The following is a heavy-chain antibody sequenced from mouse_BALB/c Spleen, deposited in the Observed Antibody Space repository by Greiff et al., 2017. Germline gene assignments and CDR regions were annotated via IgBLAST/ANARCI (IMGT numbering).Heavy chain of an antibody. Sequence: VMLVESGAELARPGASVKMSCKASGYTFTSYTMHWVKQRPGQGLEWIGYINPSSGYTNYNQKFKDKATLTADKSSSTAYMQLSSLTSEDSAVYYCARGLLRPLGAMDYWGQGTSVTVSS. D-gene: IGHD1-1*01. CDR3: ARGLLRPLGAMDY. CDR1: GYTFTSYT. CDR2: INPSSGYT. V-gene: IGHV1-4*01. J-gene: IGHJ4*01.